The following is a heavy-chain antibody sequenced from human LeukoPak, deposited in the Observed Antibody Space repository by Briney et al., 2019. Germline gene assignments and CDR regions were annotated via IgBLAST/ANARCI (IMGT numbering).Heavy chain of an antibody. Sequence: PSETLSLTCTVSGGSISSYYWSWIRQPPGKGLEWIGYIYYSGSTNYNPSLKSRVTISVDTSKNQFSPKLSSVTAADTAVYYCARVEKDYDILTGYVFDYWGQGTLVTVSS. CDR1: GGSISSYY. V-gene: IGHV4-59*01. CDR2: IYYSGST. D-gene: IGHD3-9*01. CDR3: ARVEKDYDILTGYVFDY. J-gene: IGHJ4*02.